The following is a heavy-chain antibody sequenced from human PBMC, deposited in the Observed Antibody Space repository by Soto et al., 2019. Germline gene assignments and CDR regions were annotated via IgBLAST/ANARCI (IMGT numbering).Heavy chain of an antibody. CDR1: GYTFTNYW. D-gene: IGHD6-19*01. Sequence: PRESLKISCKGSGYTFTNYWIGWVRQMPGKGLEWMGIIYPGDSDTRYSPSFQGQVTISADKSISTAYLQWSSLKASDTAMYYCVRHLPGAVAGSNFDYRGKGALVTVS. CDR2: IYPGDSDT. CDR3: VRHLPGAVAGSNFDY. J-gene: IGHJ4*02. V-gene: IGHV5-51*01.